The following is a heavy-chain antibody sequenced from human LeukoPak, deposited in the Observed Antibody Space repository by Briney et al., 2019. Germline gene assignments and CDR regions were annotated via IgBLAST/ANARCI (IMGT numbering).Heavy chain of an antibody. D-gene: IGHD3-10*01. V-gene: IGHV1-8*03. J-gene: IGHJ6*03. CDR2: MNPNRGNT. Sequence: ASVKVSCKASGYTFTSYDINWVRQATGQGLEWMGWMNPNRGNTGYAQKFQGRVTITRNTSISTAYMELSSLRSEDTAVYYCARGRNTMVRGVIRGSNYYYYYMDVWGKGTTVTVSS. CDR3: ARGRNTMVRGVIRGSNYYYYYMDV. CDR1: GYTFTSYD.